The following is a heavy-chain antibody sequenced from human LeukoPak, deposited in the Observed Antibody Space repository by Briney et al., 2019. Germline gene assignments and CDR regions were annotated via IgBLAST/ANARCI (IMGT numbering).Heavy chain of an antibody. CDR2: ISYDGSNK. CDR3: ARGATVTTEFDY. V-gene: IGHV3-30*04. D-gene: IGHD4-17*01. Sequence: GGSLRLSCAASGFTLSSYAMHWVRQAPGKGLEWVAVISYDGSNKYYADSVKGRFTISRDNSKNTLYLQMNSLRAEDTAVYYCARGATVTTEFDYWGQGTLVTVSS. J-gene: IGHJ4*02. CDR1: GFTLSSYA.